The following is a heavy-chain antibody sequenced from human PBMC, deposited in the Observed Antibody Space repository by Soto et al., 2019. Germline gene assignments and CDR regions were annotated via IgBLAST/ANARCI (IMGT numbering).Heavy chain of an antibody. D-gene: IGHD4-4*01. CDR3: ARTSTADYGMDV. Sequence: QPVGSLGISCADSGFTFSSYEMNWVRQAPGKGLEWVSYISSSGSTIYYADSVKGRFTISRDNAKKSLYLQMNSLRAEDTAVYYCARTSTADYGMDVWGQGTTVTVSS. CDR1: GFTFSSYE. CDR2: ISSSGSTI. J-gene: IGHJ6*02. V-gene: IGHV3-48*03.